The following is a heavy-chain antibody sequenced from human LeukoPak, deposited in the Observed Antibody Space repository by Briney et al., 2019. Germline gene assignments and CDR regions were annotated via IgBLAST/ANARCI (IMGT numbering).Heavy chain of an antibody. Sequence: PGGSLRLSCAASGFTFSSYAMSWVRQAPGKGLEWVSAISGSGGSTYYADSVKGRFTISRDSSKNTLYLQMNSLRAEDTAVYYCAKVGGVVPTIMQGGNWFDPWGQGTLVTVSS. D-gene: IGHD2-2*01. CDR2: ISGSGGST. CDR3: AKVGGVVPTIMQGGNWFDP. V-gene: IGHV3-23*01. CDR1: GFTFSSYA. J-gene: IGHJ5*02.